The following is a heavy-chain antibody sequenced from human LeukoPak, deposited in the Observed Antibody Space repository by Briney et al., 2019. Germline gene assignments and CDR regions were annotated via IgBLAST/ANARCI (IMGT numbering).Heavy chain of an antibody. D-gene: IGHD3-16*01. Sequence: PGGSLTLSCAASGFTFRDRWLDWVRQAPGAGLEWLGNIVTDGSAQHYADSVKGRFSISRDNRRNLMYLHMNSLRVEDTAIYYCARGGNRCLDYWGQGTLVTVSS. CDR3: ARGGNRCLDY. CDR2: IVTDGSAQ. J-gene: IGHJ4*02. CDR1: GFTFRDRW. V-gene: IGHV3-7*01.